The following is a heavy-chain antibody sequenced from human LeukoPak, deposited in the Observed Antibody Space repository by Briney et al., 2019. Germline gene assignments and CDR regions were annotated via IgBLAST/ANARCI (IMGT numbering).Heavy chain of an antibody. CDR3: ARVRFLEWHSDY. D-gene: IGHD3-3*01. CDR1: GYTFTSYY. Sequence: ASVKVSCKASGYTFTSYYMHWVRQAPGQGLEWMGIINPSGGSTNYAQKFQGRVTMARDTSTSTVYMELSSLRSEDTAVYYCARVRFLEWHSDYWGQGTVVTVSS. J-gene: IGHJ4*02. CDR2: INPSGGST. V-gene: IGHV1-46*01.